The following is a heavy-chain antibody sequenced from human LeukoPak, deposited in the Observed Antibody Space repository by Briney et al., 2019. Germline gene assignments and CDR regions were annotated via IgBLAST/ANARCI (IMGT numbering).Heavy chain of an antibody. CDR1: GYTFTSYY. CDR2: INPSGGST. Sequence: GASVKVSCKASGYTFTSYYMHWVRQAPGQGLEWMGIINPSGGSTSYAQKFQGRVTMTRDTSTSTVYMELSSPRSEDTAVYYCARSLDYYGSGSYSDYYYGMDVWGQGTTVTVSS. V-gene: IGHV1-46*01. CDR3: ARSLDYYGSGSYSDYYYGMDV. D-gene: IGHD3-10*01. J-gene: IGHJ6*02.